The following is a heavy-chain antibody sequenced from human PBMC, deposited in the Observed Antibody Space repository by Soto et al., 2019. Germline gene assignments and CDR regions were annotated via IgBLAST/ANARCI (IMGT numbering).Heavy chain of an antibody. J-gene: IGHJ4*02. V-gene: IGHV4-34*01. D-gene: IGHD3-16*01. CDR3: ARGPSRWSYAGKRGCFEY. CDR1: GGSFSGYY. Sequence: SETLSLTCAVYGGSFSGYYWSWIRQPPGKGLEWIGEINHSGSTNYNPSLKSRVTISVDTSKNQFSLKLSSVTAADTAVYYCARGPSRWSYAGKRGCFEYWGQGTLVRVSS. CDR2: INHSGST.